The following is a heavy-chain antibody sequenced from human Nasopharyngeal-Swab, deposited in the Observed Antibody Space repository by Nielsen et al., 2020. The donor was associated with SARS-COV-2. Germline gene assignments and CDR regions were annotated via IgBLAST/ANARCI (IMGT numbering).Heavy chain of an antibody. J-gene: IGHJ4*02. CDR2: ISSSGSTI. CDR1: GFKFSDYY. CDR3: ARVAAVAGTGAEYYFDY. Sequence: GGSLRLSCAGTGFKFSDYYMNWIRQAPGKGLEWVSYISSSGSTIYYADSVKGRFTISRDNAKNSLYLQMNSLRAEDTAVYYCARVAAVAGTGAEYYFDYWGQGTLVTVSS. D-gene: IGHD6-19*01. V-gene: IGHV3-11*04.